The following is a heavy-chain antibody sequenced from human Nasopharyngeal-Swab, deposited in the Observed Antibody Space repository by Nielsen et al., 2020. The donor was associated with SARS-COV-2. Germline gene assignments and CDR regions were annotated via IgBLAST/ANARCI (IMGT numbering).Heavy chain of an antibody. Sequence: SETLSLTCDVSGGSIRSSNWWTWVRQLPGKGLAWLGEIYHGGNTNYNPSFTSRVSISVDKSKNQFSLELTSVTATDTAVYYCARAQRGLAATIFYDYMDVWGKGTTVTVSS. CDR1: GGSIRSSNW. J-gene: IGHJ6*03. D-gene: IGHD1-26*01. CDR3: ARAQRGLAATIFYDYMDV. V-gene: IGHV4-4*02. CDR2: IYHGGNT.